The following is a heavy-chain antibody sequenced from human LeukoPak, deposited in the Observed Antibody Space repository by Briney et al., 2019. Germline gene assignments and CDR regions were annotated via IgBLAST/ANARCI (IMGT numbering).Heavy chain of an antibody. V-gene: IGHV1-2*02. CDR3: ARSLMHDYIWGSYRSTSYYFDY. Sequence: ASVEVSCTASGYTFTGYYMHWVRQAPGQGLEWMGWINPNTGGTNFAQKFQGRVTLTRDTSISTAYMELSSLRSDDTAVFYCARSLMHDYIWGSYRSTSYYFDYWGQGTLVTVSS. D-gene: IGHD3-16*02. CDR1: GYTFTGYY. J-gene: IGHJ4*02. CDR2: INPNTGGT.